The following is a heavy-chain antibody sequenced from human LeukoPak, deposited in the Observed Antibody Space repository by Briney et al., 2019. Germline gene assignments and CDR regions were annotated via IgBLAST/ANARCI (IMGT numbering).Heavy chain of an antibody. CDR1: GFTFSNYEM. J-gene: IGHJ3*02. CDR3: ASRPGVSNLRAFDI. V-gene: IGHV4-4*02. CDR2: IYHSGST. D-gene: IGHD1-14*01. Sequence: GSLRLSCAASGFTFSNYEMNWVRQPPGKGLEWIGEIYHSGSTNYNPSLKSRVTISVDKSKNQFSLKLSSVTAADTAVYYCASRPGVSNLRAFDIWGQGTMVTVSS.